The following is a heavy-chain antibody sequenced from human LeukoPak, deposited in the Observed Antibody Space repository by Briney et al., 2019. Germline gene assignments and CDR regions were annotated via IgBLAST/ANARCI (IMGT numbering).Heavy chain of an antibody. J-gene: IGHJ4*02. CDR1: GGSITSNW. D-gene: IGHD4-17*01. Sequence: SGTLSLTCVVSGGSITSNWWSWVRQPPGKGLEWIGEIYHSGSTTYNPSLKSRVTISMDTSKTQFSLKLNSVTAADTAVYYCARNGYYSADYWGQGTLVTVSS. CDR2: IYHSGST. V-gene: IGHV4-4*02. CDR3: ARNGYYSADY.